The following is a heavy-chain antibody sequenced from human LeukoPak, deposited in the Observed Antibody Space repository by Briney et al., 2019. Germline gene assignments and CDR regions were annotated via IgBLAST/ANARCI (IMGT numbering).Heavy chain of an antibody. Sequence: SETLSLTCTVSGYSISSGYYWGWIRPPPGKGLEWIGSIYHSGSTYYNPSLKSRVTISVGTSKNQFSLKLSSVTAADTAVYYCARVRWELLRNYYYMDVWGKGTTVTVSS. CDR1: GYSISSGYY. D-gene: IGHD1-26*01. J-gene: IGHJ6*03. CDR2: IYHSGST. V-gene: IGHV4-38-2*02. CDR3: ARVRWELLRNYYYMDV.